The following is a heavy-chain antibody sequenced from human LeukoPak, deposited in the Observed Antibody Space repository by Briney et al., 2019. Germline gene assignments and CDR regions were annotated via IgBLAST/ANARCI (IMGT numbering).Heavy chain of an antibody. Sequence: ASVKVSCKASGYTFTSYGISWVRQAPGQGLEWMGWISAYNGNTNYAQKLQGRVTMTTDTSTSTAYMELRSLRSDDTAVYYCARVPDIVVVPAVGWFDPWGQGTLVTVSS. CDR2: ISAYNGNT. V-gene: IGHV1-18*01. CDR1: GYTFTSYG. J-gene: IGHJ5*02. D-gene: IGHD2-2*01. CDR3: ARVPDIVVVPAVGWFDP.